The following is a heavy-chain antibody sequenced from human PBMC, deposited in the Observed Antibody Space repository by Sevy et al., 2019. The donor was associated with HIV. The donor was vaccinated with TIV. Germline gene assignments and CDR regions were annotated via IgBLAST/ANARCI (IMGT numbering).Heavy chain of an antibody. V-gene: IGHV3-64D*06. CDR3: VKVLIGDYSDDY. Sequence: GGSLRLSCSASGFTFSSYAMHWVRQAPGKGLEYVSAISSNGGSTYYADAVKGRFTISRENSKNTLDLQMSSLRAEDTAVYYCVKVLIGDYSDDYWGQGTLVTVSS. D-gene: IGHD2-15*01. J-gene: IGHJ4*02. CDR2: ISSNGGST. CDR1: GFTFSSYA.